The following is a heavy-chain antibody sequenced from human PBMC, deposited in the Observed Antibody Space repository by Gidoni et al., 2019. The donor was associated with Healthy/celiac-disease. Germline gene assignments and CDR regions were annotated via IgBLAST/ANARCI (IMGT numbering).Heavy chain of an antibody. D-gene: IGHD6-13*01. J-gene: IGHJ4*02. V-gene: IGHV3-21*01. CDR2: ISSSSSYI. CDR3: TSISRVAAAGAA. CDR1: GLTTSSYS. Sequence: VQMVVYGGGMVKPGGSLSLHCAASGLTTSSYSMNWVRQAPGKGLEWISSISSSSSYIYYADSEKGLFTISRDNAKNSLFQQSNSLGAEDTAVYCCTSISRVAAAGAAWGQGTLVTVSS.